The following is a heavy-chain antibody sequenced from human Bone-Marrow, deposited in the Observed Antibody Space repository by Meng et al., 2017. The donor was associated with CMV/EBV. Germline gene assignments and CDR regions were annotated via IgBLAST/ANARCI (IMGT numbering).Heavy chain of an antibody. CDR3: RIVEMATSEDY. V-gene: IGHV4-59*01. CDR1: GGSISSYY. CDR2: IYYSGST. D-gene: IGHD5-24*01. J-gene: IGHJ4*02. Sequence: SETLSLTCTVSGGSISSYYWSWIRQPPGEGLEWIGYIYYSGSTNYNPSLKSRVTISVDTSKNQFSLKLSSVTAADTAVYDCRIVEMATSEDYWGQGTLVTVSS.